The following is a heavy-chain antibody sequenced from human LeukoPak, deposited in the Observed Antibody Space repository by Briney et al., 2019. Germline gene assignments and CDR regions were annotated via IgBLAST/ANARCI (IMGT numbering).Heavy chain of an antibody. CDR1: GGSISSSSYY. CDR3: ARGTGYDILTGYYEDY. V-gene: IGHV4-39*07. D-gene: IGHD3-9*01. Sequence: SETLFLTCTVSGGSISSSSYYWGWMRQPPGKGLEWIGSIYYSGSTYYNPSLKSRVTISVDTSKNQFSLKLSSVTAADTAVYYCARGTGYDILTGYYEDYWGQGTLVTFSS. CDR2: IYYSGST. J-gene: IGHJ4*02.